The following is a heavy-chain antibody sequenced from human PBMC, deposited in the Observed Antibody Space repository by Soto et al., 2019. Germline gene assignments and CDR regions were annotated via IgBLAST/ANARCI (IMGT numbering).Heavy chain of an antibody. J-gene: IGHJ1*01. Sequence: EVQLVESGGGLVKPGGSLRLSCAASGFTFSSYSMNWVRQAPGKGLEWVSSISSSSSYIYYADSVKGRFTISRDNAKNSLYLQMNSLRAEDTAVYYCAREDVVGAYVLYFQHWGQGTLVTVSS. CDR3: AREDVVGAYVLYFQH. CDR2: ISSSSSYI. V-gene: IGHV3-21*01. CDR1: GFTFSSYS. D-gene: IGHD4-17*01.